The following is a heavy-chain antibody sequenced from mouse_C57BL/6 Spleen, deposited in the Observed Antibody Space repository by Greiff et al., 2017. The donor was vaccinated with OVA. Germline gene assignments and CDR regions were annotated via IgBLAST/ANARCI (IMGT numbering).Heavy chain of an antibody. CDR1: GYTFTSYW. Sequence: QVQLKQPGAELVKPGASVKMSCKASGYTFTSYWITWVKQRPGQGLEWIGDIYPGSGSTNYNEKFKSKATLTVDTSSSTAYMQLSSLTSEDSAVYYCARGEIYYGYDVKFAYWGQGTLVTVSA. CDR2: IYPGSGST. CDR3: ARGEIYYGYDVKFAY. V-gene: IGHV1-55*01. D-gene: IGHD2-2*01. J-gene: IGHJ3*01.